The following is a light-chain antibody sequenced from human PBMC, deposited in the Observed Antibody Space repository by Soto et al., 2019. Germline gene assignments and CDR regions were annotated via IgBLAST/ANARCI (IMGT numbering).Light chain of an antibody. CDR2: EVN. Sequence: QSALTQPPSASGSPGQSVTISCTGTRSDVGGYNFVSWYQHHPGKAPKLIIYEVNKRPSGVPDRFSGSKSGNTASLTVSGLQAEDEADYYCAAWDDRVNGVVFGGGTKLTVL. J-gene: IGLJ2*01. V-gene: IGLV2-8*01. CDR1: RSDVGGYNF. CDR3: AAWDDRVNGVV.